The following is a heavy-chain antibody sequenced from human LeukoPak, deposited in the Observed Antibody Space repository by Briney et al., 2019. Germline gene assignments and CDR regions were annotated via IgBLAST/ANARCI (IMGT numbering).Heavy chain of an antibody. V-gene: IGHV4-59*01. CDR2: IYYSGST. Sequence: SETLSLTCTVSGGSFSSYYWSWFRQPPGKGLEWIGYIYYSGSTDYNPSLKSRVTISVDTSRNQFSLKLSSVTAADTAVYHCARAYGSGSSGGWFDPWGQGTLVTVSS. CDR3: ARAYGSGSSGGWFDP. D-gene: IGHD3-10*01. J-gene: IGHJ5*02. CDR1: GGSFSSYY.